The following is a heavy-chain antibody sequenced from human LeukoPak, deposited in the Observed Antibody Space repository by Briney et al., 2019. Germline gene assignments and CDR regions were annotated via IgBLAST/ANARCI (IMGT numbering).Heavy chain of an antibody. Sequence: ASVKVSCKSSGYSFNSQGMNWVRQAPGQGLEWMGWVNTDSGNPTYAQGFTGRFVFSLDSSVSTAYLQISNLMPEDTAKYYCAREILRFDIWGQGTMVIVSS. V-gene: IGHV7-4-1*02. CDR2: VNTDSGNP. CDR3: AREILRFDI. CDR1: GYSFNSQG. J-gene: IGHJ3*02.